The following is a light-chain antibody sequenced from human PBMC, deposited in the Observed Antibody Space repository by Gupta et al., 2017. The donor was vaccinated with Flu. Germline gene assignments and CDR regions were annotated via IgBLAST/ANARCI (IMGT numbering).Light chain of an antibody. J-gene: IGKJ1*01. Sequence: VVLPQSPDSLAVSLGERATINCKSSESILYGSDNKNYLAWYSQKAGHPPKLLIYWASTRESGVPDRFSGSGSATNFSLTISSLQVEDVAVYYCHQYYSTKWTFGQGTKVEIK. CDR1: ESILYGSDNKNY. CDR2: WAS. V-gene: IGKV4-1*01. CDR3: HQYYSTKWT.